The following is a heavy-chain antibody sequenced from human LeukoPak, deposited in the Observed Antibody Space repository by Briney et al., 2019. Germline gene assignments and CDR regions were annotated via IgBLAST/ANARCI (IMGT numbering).Heavy chain of an antibody. D-gene: IGHD3-10*01. CDR3: AKAPRPSTVWFGEYFGS. V-gene: IGHV3-23*01. Sequence: GGSLRLSCAASGFTFNIYAMNWVRQAPGKGPEWVSSISGGGGSAYYADSVKGRFTISRDNSKNTLYLQMNSLRAEDTAVYYCAKAPRPSTVWFGEYFGSWGQGTLVTVSS. CDR2: ISGGGGSA. J-gene: IGHJ4*02. CDR1: GFTFNIYA.